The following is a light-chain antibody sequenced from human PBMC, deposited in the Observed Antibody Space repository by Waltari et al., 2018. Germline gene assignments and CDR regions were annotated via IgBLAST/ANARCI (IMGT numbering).Light chain of an antibody. Sequence: EIVMTQSPDTLSVSPGESATLSCRASQSVSSNLAWYQQKPGHAPRLLISGASIRATDIPARFSVSGSGTEFTLTISILQSEDFAVYYCQQYNNWPPPITFGQGTRLEIK. CDR3: QQYNNWPPPIT. J-gene: IGKJ5*01. V-gene: IGKV3D-15*03. CDR2: GAS. CDR1: QSVSSN.